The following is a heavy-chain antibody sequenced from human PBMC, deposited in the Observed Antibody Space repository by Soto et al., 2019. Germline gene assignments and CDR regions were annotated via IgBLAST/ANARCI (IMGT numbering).Heavy chain of an antibody. Sequence: QVQLVQSGAAVKKPGSSVKVSCKASGGTFSSYAISWVRQAPGQGLEWMGGIIPIFGTANYAQKFQGRVTITADESTSTAYMEMSSLRSADTAVYYCARTRYYYDSSGYYLEVGDYWGQGTLVTVSS. J-gene: IGHJ4*02. V-gene: IGHV1-69*12. CDR1: GGTFSSYA. CDR2: IIPIFGTA. CDR3: ARTRYYYDSSGYYLEVGDY. D-gene: IGHD3-22*01.